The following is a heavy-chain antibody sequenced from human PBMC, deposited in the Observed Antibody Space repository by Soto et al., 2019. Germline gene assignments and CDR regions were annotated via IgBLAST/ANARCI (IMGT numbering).Heavy chain of an antibody. V-gene: IGHV3-33*06. J-gene: IGHJ4*02. Sequence: GGPLSLSCAVSGFTFRDYAMHWVRQVPGKGLECLAVIWNDGRKIFYADSVKGRFTVSRDNSKDTLYLQMNSLRVEDTAVYYCSKDKNGGSYPYYFDSWGQGTLVTVSS. CDR1: GFTFRDYA. CDR2: IWNDGRKI. D-gene: IGHD1-26*01. CDR3: SKDKNGGSYPYYFDS.